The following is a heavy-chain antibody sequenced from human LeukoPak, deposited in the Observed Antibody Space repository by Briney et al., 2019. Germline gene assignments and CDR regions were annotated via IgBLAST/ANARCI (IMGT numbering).Heavy chain of an antibody. CDR1: GYTFTSYA. V-gene: IGHV1-3*01. J-gene: IGHJ4*02. CDR3: ARVRTYSSGPFGY. Sequence: EASVKLSCKASGYTFTSYAMHWVRQAPGQRLEWMGWINAGNGNTKYSQKFQGRVTITRDTSASTAYMELSSLRSEDTAVYYCARVRTYSSGPFGYWGQGTLVTVSS. D-gene: IGHD6-19*01. CDR2: INAGNGNT.